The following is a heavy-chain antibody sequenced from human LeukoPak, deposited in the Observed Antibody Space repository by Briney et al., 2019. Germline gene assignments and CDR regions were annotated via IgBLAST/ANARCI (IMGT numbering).Heavy chain of an antibody. J-gene: IGHJ3*02. CDR1: GFTFSKDS. Sequence: GGSLRPSCAASGFTFSKDSMNWVRQAPGKGLEWVSYINGGGSPIFYADSVKGRFTISRDNAKNSLYLQMNSLRAEDTAVYYCATPLAAAGQPGDAFDIWGQGTMVTVSS. CDR2: INGGGSPI. D-gene: IGHD6-13*01. V-gene: IGHV3-48*04. CDR3: ATPLAAAGQPGDAFDI.